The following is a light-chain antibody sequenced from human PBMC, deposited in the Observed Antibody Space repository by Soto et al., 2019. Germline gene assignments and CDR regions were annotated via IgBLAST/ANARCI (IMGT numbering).Light chain of an antibody. J-gene: IGKJ5*01. CDR2: GAS. V-gene: IGKV1-9*01. Sequence: DIRWTQSPSFLSGSVGDRVTITCRASQGISSYLAWFQQKPGRAPNLLIYGASTLQSGVPSRFSGSGSGTDFTLTISNLQPEDFATYYCQQLNAYPLTFGQGTRLEI. CDR3: QQLNAYPLT. CDR1: QGISSY.